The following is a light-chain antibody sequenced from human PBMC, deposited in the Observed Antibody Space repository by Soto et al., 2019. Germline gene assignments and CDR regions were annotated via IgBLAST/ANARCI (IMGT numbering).Light chain of an antibody. Sequence: EIVLTQSPATLSLSPGERATLSCSASQSVSSYLAWYQQKPGQAPRLLIYDASNRATGIPARFSGSGSGTDFTLTISSLEPEDFAFYYCQQRSNWSLTFGGGTKVEIK. J-gene: IGKJ4*01. CDR2: DAS. CDR3: QQRSNWSLT. CDR1: QSVSSY. V-gene: IGKV3-11*01.